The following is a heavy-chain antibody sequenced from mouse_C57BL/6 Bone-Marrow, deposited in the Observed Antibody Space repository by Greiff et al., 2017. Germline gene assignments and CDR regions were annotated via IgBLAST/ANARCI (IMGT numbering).Heavy chain of an antibody. CDR1: GFTFSSYT. CDR2: ISGGGGNT. V-gene: IGHV5-9*01. J-gene: IGHJ4*01. CDR3: ARQSTTVVANYAMDY. Sequence: EVKLVESGGGLVKPGGSLKLSCAASGFTFSSYTMSWVRQTPEQRLEWVATISGGGGNTYYPDSVKGRFTISRDQAKNTLYLQMSSLRSEDTALYYCARQSTTVVANYAMDYWGQGTSVTVSS. D-gene: IGHD1-1*01.